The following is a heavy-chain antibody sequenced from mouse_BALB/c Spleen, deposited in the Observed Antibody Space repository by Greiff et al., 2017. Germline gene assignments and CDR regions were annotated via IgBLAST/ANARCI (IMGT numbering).Heavy chain of an antibody. CDR2: ISSGSSTT. CDR1: GFTFSSFG. Sequence: DVMLVESGGGLVQPGGSRKLSCAASGFTFSSFGMHWVRQAPEKGLEWVAYISSGSSTTYYADTVKGRFTISRDNPKNTLFLQMTSLRSEDTAMYYCARSGRLGDYFDYWGQGTTLTVSS. CDR3: ARSGRLGDYFDY. J-gene: IGHJ2*01. D-gene: IGHD4-1*01. V-gene: IGHV5-17*02.